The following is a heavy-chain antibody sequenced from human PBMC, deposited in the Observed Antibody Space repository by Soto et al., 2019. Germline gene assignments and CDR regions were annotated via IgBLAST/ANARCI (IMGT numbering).Heavy chain of an antibody. D-gene: IGHD3-9*01. CDR3: AKCDSRGYDILTGPNWFDP. Sequence: PGGSLRLSCAASGFTFDDYAMHWVRQAPGKGLEWVSGISWNSGSIGYADSVKGRFTISRDNAKNSLYLQMNSLRAEDTALYYCAKCDSRGYDILTGPNWFDPWGQGTLVTVSS. CDR2: ISWNSGSI. V-gene: IGHV3-9*01. CDR1: GFTFDDYA. J-gene: IGHJ5*02.